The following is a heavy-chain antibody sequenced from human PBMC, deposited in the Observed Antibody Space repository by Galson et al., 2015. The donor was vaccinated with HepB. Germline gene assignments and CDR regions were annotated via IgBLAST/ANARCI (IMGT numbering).Heavy chain of an antibody. Sequence: LSLTCTVSGGSISSYYWSWIRQPPGKGLEWIGYIYYSGSTNYNPSLKSRVTISVDTSKNQFSLKLSSVTAADTAVYYCARRGYAVEETYYFDYWGQGTLVTVSS. V-gene: IGHV4-59*08. CDR1: GGSISSYY. CDR2: IYYSGST. J-gene: IGHJ4*02. CDR3: ARRGYAVEETYYFDY. D-gene: IGHD5-12*01.